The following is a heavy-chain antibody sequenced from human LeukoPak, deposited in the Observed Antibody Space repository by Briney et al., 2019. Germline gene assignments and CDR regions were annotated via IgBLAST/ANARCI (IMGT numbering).Heavy chain of an antibody. CDR1: GGSISSYY. V-gene: IGHV4-4*07. CDR3: ARDGPYSGSYFDY. J-gene: IGHJ4*02. Sequence: SETLSLTCTVSGGSISSYYWSWIRQPAGKGLEWIARIYTSGSTNYNPSLRSRVTMSVDTSKNQFSLKLSAVTAADTAVYYCARDGPYSGSYFDYWGQGTLVTVSS. CDR2: IYTSGST. D-gene: IGHD1-26*01.